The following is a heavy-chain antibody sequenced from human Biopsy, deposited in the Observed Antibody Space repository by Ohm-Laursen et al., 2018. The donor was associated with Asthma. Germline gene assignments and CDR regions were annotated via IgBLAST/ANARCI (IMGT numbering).Heavy chain of an antibody. V-gene: IGHV3-30*03. J-gene: IGHJ4*01. CDR2: ISYDGSNK. CDR1: GFTFSSYG. Sequence: SLRLSCTASGFTFSSYGMHWVRQAPGKGLEWVAVISYDGSNKYYADSVKGRFTISRDNSKNTLYLQMSSLRAEDTAVYFCARDFTIGSGSLFHFWGPGTLVTVSS. D-gene: IGHD3-10*01. CDR3: ARDFTIGSGSLFHF.